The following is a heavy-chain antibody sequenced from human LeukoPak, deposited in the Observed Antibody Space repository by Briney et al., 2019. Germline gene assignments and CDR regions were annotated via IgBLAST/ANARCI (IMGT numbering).Heavy chain of an antibody. V-gene: IGHV1-69*06. CDR1: GGTFSSYA. J-gene: IGHJ4*02. D-gene: IGHD3-9*01. CDR3: AVLRYFDWLFYY. CDR2: IIPIFGTA. Sequence: SVKVSCKASGGTFSSYAISWVRQAPGQGLEWMGGIIPIFGTANYTQKFQGRVTITADKSTSTAYMELSSLRSEDTAVYYCAVLRYFDWLFYYWGQGTLVTVSS.